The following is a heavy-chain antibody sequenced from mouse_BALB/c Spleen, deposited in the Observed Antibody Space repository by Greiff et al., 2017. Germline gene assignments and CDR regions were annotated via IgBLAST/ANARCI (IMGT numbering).Heavy chain of an antibody. CDR1: GYSFTSYW. Sequence: EVQLQQSGTVLARPGASVKMSCKASGYSFTSYWMHWVKQRPGQGLEWIGAIYPGNSDTSYNQKFKGKAKLTAVTSASTAYMELSSLTNEDSAVYYCTTDWDGRFAYWGQGTLVTVSA. J-gene: IGHJ3*01. CDR2: IYPGNSDT. D-gene: IGHD4-1*01. CDR3: TTDWDGRFAY. V-gene: IGHV1-5*01.